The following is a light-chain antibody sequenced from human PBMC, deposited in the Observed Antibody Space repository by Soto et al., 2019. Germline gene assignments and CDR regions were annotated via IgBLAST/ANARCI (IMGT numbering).Light chain of an antibody. J-gene: IGLJ3*02. CDR3: SAWDDRLSVV. V-gene: IGLV1-47*01. CDR1: RTNIGTNY. CDR2: GND. Sequence: QSVLTQPPSASGTPGQTVTISCSGSRTNIGTNYVYWYQQFPGTAPKLLIFGNDKRPSGVPERFSASKSGTSAFLAISGLRSEDEADYYCSAWDDRLSVVFGGGTKLTVL.